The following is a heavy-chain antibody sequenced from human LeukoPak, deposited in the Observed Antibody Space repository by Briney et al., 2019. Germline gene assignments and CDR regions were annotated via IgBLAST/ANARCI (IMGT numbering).Heavy chain of an antibody. J-gene: IGHJ4*02. Sequence: GGSLRLSCAASGFTFDDYAMHWVRQAPGEGLWWVSGISWNSGSIGYADSVKGRFTISRDNAKNSLYLQMNSLRAEDTALYYCAKGYCSSISCLVDYWGQGTLVTVSS. CDR2: ISWNSGSI. CDR1: GFTFDDYA. CDR3: AKGYCSSISCLVDY. V-gene: IGHV3-9*01. D-gene: IGHD2-2*01.